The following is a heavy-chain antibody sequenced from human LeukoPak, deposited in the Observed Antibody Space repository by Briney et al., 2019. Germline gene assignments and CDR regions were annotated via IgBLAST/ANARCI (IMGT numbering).Heavy chain of an antibody. CDR3: QSFYGMDV. J-gene: IGHJ6*02. CDR1: GFTFSSYA. CDR2: ISYDGSNK. V-gene: IGHV3-30*01. Sequence: GRSLRLSCAASGFTFSSYAMHWVRQAPGKGLERVAVISYDGSNKYYADSVKGRFTISRDNSKNTLYLQMNSLRAEDTAVYYCQSFYGMDVWGQGTTVTVSS. D-gene: IGHD3-16*02.